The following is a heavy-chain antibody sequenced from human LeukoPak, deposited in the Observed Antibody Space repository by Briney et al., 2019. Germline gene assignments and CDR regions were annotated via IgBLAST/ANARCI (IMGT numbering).Heavy chain of an antibody. CDR1: GYTFTGYY. V-gene: IGHV1-2*02. J-gene: IGHJ4*02. CDR2: INPNSGGT. CDR3: AKDRHDYGDYLGGVGFDY. D-gene: IGHD4-17*01. Sequence: ASVKVSCKASGYTFTGYYMHWVRQAPGQGLEWMGWINPNSGGTNYAQKFQGRVTMTRDTSISTAYMELSRLRSDDTAVYYCAKDRHDYGDYLGGVGFDYWGQGTLVTVSS.